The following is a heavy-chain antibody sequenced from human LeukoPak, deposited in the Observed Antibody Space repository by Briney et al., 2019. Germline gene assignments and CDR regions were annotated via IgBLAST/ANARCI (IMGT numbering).Heavy chain of an antibody. Sequence: GGSLRLSCAASGFTFSSYWMSWVRQAPGKGLEWMADIKQDGSEKYNVDSVKGRFTISRDNAKNSLYLQMNSLRAEDTAVYYCARARVEYSYDLFDYWGQGTLVTVSS. CDR1: GFTFSSYW. CDR2: IKQDGSEK. J-gene: IGHJ4*02. D-gene: IGHD5-18*01. V-gene: IGHV3-7*01. CDR3: ARARVEYSYDLFDY.